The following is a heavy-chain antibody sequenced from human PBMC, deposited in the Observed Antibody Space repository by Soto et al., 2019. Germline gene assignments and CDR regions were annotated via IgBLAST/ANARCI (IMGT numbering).Heavy chain of an antibody. CDR1: GGSMSSAAYY. D-gene: IGHD5-18*01. CDR2: MYNGGDT. Sequence: QLQLQESGPGLVKPSETLSLTCTVSGGSMSSAAYYWAWIHQPPGKGLEWIGTMYNGGDTYYSPSLKSRVTISVDTSKNQFSLKLNSVTAADTGVYYCARHEWNTALRKNWFDPWGQGTLVTVSS. J-gene: IGHJ5*02. V-gene: IGHV4-39*01. CDR3: ARHEWNTALRKNWFDP.